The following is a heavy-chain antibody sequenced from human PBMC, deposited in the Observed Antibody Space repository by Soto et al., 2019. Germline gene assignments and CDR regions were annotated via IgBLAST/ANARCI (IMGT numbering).Heavy chain of an antibody. CDR1: GYTFTSYY. CDR3: ASSGNGGNTGASYYYYGMDV. Sequence: GASVKVSCKASGYTFTSYYMHWVRQAPGQGLEWMGIINPSGGSTSYAQKFQGRVTMTRDTSTSTVYMELSSLRSEDTAVYYCASSGNGGNTGASYYYYGMDVWGKGTTVTLSS. D-gene: IGHD2-15*01. J-gene: IGHJ6*04. V-gene: IGHV1-46*01. CDR2: INPSGGST.